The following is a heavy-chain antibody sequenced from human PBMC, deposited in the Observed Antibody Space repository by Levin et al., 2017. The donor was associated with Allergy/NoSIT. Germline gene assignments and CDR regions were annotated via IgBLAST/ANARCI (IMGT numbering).Heavy chain of an antibody. CDR2: IYYSGST. CDR3: ARQRYCSGGSCYWFDP. Sequence: SETLSLTCTVSGGSISSSSYYWGWIRQPPGTGLEWIGSIYYSGSTYYNPSLKSRVTISVDTSKNQFSLKLSSVTAADTAVYYCARQRYCSGGSCYWFDPWGQGTLVTVSS. J-gene: IGHJ5*02. D-gene: IGHD2-15*01. CDR1: GGSISSSSYY. V-gene: IGHV4-39*01.